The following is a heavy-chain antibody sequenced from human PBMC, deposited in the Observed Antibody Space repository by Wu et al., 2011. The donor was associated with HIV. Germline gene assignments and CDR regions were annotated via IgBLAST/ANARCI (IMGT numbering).Heavy chain of an antibody. D-gene: IGHD3-22*01. CDR3: ARGSGYHFNYNYLVV. V-gene: IGHV1-2*02. J-gene: IGHJ6*03. CDR2: IHPDGGGR. Sequence: QVQLMQSGAGVKKPGASVKVSCKTSGYTFTGYYMHWVRQVPGQGLEWMGWIHPDGGGRNYVQKFQGRVTITADKSTTTTYMELNNLRSEDTAVYYCARGSGYHFNYNYLVVWGKGTTVTVSS. CDR1: GYTFTGYY.